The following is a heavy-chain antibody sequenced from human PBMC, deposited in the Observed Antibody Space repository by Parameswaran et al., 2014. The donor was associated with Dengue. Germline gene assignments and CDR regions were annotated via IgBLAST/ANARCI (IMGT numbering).Heavy chain of an antibody. CDR3: ARESGYREFDY. V-gene: IGHV1-69*01. J-gene: IGHJ4*02. CDR2: IIPIFGTA. Sequence: WVRQAPGQGLEWMGGIIPIFGTANYAQKFQGRVTITADESTSTAYMELSSLRSEDTAVYYCARESGYREFDYVGPGNPGHRLL. D-gene: IGHD3-22*01.